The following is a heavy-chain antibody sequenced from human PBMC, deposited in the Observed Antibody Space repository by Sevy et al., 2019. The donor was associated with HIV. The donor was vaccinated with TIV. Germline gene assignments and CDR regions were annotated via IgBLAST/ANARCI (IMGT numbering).Heavy chain of an antibody. CDR1: GFTFDDYA. J-gene: IGHJ4*02. Sequence: GGCLRLSCAASGFTFDDYAMHWVRQAPGKGLEWVSGISWNSGSIGYADSVKGRFTISRDNAKNSLYLQMNSLRAEDTALYYCAKGAGLSQQYYDSSGPCDYWGQGTLVTVSS. CDR2: ISWNSGSI. V-gene: IGHV3-9*01. CDR3: AKGAGLSQQYYDSSGPCDY. D-gene: IGHD3-22*01.